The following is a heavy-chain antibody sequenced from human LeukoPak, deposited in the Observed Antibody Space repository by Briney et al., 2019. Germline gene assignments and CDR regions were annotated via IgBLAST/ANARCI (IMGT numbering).Heavy chain of an antibody. CDR1: GYTFTSYA. D-gene: IGHD2-15*01. J-gene: IGHJ4*02. CDR2: INAGNGNT. Sequence: ASVKVSCKASGYTFTSYAMHWVRQAPGQRLEWMGWINAGNGNTKYLQKFQGRVTITRDTSASTAYMELSSLRSEDTAVYYCARDGGGGSWYYFDYWGQGTLVTVSS. CDR3: ARDGGGGSWYYFDY. V-gene: IGHV1-3*01.